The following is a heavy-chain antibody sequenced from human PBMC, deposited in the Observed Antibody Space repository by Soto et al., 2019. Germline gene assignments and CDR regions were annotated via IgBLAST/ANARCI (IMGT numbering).Heavy chain of an antibody. CDR3: ARHSSSWPIFDY. D-gene: IGHD6-13*01. Sequence: PSETLSLTCTVSGGSISSGDYYWSWIRQPPGKGLEWIGYIYYSGSTYYNPSLKSRVTISVDTSKNQFSLKLSSVTAADTAVYYCARHSSSWPIFDYWGQGTLVTVSS. J-gene: IGHJ4*02. CDR2: IYYSGST. CDR1: GGSISSGDYY. V-gene: IGHV4-30-4*01.